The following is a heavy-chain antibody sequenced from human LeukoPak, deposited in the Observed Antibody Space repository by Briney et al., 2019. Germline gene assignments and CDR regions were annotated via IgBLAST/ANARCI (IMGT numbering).Heavy chain of an antibody. CDR3: AREGGDYDFWSGYYIPTGV. CDR2: IYHSGST. J-gene: IGHJ6*04. Sequence: SETLSLTCTVSGGSISSGGYYWSWIRQPPGKGLEWIGYIYHSGSTYYNPSLKSRVTISVDRSKNQFSLKLSSVTAADTAVYYCAREGGDYDFWSGYYIPTGVWGKGTTVTVSS. D-gene: IGHD3-3*01. CDR1: GGSISSGGYY. V-gene: IGHV4-30-2*01.